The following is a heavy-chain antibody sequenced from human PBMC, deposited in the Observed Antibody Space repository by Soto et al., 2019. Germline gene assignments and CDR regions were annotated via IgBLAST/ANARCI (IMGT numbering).Heavy chain of an antibody. D-gene: IGHD5-18*01. V-gene: IGHV1-18*04. CDR3: ARGGYSYGYVAADAFDI. Sequence: QVQLVQSGAEVKKPGASVKVSCKASGYTFTSYGISWVRQAPGKGLEGMGWISAYNGNTNYAQKLQGRVTMTTDTSTSTAYMELRSLRSDDTAVYYCARGGYSYGYVAADAFDIWGQGTMVTVSS. J-gene: IGHJ3*02. CDR2: ISAYNGNT. CDR1: GYTFTSYG.